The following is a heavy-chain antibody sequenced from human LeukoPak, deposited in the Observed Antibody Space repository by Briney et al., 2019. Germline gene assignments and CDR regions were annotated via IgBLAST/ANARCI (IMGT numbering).Heavy chain of an antibody. CDR2: INPNSGGT. CDR1: GYTFTSYY. J-gene: IGHJ4*02. V-gene: IGHV1-2*02. D-gene: IGHD3-22*01. Sequence: ASVKVSCKASGYTFTSYYMHWVRQAPGQGLEWMGWINPNSGGTNYAQKFQGRVTMTRDTSISTAYMELSRLRSDDTAVYYCARDSYDSSGRDDYWGQGTLATVSS. CDR3: ARDSYDSSGRDDY.